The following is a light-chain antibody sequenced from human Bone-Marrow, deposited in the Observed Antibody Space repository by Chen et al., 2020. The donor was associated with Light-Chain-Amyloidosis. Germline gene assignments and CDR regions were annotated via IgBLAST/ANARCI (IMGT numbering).Light chain of an antibody. CDR3: SASTDTNTWV. V-gene: IGLV2-14*03. CDR1: TSDIGSNKY. CDR2: DVN. Sequence: QSALPQPASVSGSPRNSIPISCTGSTSDIGSNKYVSWYQQHPDKAPQLIIDDVNNRPSGVSNRFSGSKSGSTAALTISELLAEDEAIYYCSASTDTNTWVFGGGTKVTVL. J-gene: IGLJ3*02.